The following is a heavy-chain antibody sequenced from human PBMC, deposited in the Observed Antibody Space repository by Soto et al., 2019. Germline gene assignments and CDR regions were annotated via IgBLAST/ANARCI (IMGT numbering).Heavy chain of an antibody. V-gene: IGHV1-8*01. CDR2: MNPNSGNT. Sequence: QVQLVQSGAEVKKPGASVKVSCKASGYTFTSYDINWVRQATGQGLEWMGWMNPNSGNTGYAQKFQGRVTMTRNNSISTAYMELSSLRSEDTAVYYCARGVAARRTNYYYGMDVWGQGTTVTVSS. J-gene: IGHJ6*02. CDR3: ARGVAARRTNYYYGMDV. D-gene: IGHD6-6*01. CDR1: GYTFTSYD.